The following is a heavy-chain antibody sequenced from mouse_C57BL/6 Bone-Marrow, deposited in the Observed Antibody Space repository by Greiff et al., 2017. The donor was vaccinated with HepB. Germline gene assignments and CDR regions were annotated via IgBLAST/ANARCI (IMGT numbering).Heavy chain of an antibody. CDR2: IDPENGDT. D-gene: IGHD1-1*01. Sequence: VQLQQSGAELVRPGASVKLSCTASGFNIKDDYMHWVKQRPEQGLEWIGWIDPENGDTEYASKFQGKATITADTSSNTAYLQLSSLTSEDTAVYYCTTSYGSSSYWYFDVWGTGTTVTVSS. V-gene: IGHV14-4*01. J-gene: IGHJ1*03. CDR1: GFNIKDDY. CDR3: TTSYGSSSYWYFDV.